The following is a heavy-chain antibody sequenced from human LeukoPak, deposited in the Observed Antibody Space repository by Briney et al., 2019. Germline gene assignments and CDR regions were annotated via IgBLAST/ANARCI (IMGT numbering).Heavy chain of an antibody. J-gene: IGHJ5*02. Sequence: SETLSLTCTVSGGSISSSSYYWVWIRQPPGKGLEWIGSIYYSGSTYYNPSLKSRVTISVDTSKNQFSLKLSSVTAADTAVYYCARQKLVAHLNWFDPWGQGTLVTVSS. CDR2: IYYSGST. D-gene: IGHD2-8*02. CDR3: ARQKLVAHLNWFDP. CDR1: GGSISSSSYY. V-gene: IGHV4-39*01.